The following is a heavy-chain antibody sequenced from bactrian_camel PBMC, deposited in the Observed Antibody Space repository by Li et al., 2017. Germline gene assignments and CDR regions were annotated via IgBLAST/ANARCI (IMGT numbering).Heavy chain of an antibody. CDR3: AAEPAVFGHCGGGYYPSSGY. V-gene: IGHV3S1*01. Sequence: QLVESGGGPVKAGGSLTLSCVATGYSATRFCMGWFRQAPGKQREAVAAVDPHEGVSIAPSVQGRFTASKDDAKNTLYLEMNGLKPGDTAMYYCAAEPAVFGHCGGGYYPSSGYWGQGTQVTVS. D-gene: IGHD2*01. CDR2: VDPHEGV. J-gene: IGHJ6*01. CDR1: GYSATRFC.